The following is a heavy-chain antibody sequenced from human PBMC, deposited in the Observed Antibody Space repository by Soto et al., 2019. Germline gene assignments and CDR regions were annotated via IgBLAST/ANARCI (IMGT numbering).Heavy chain of an antibody. D-gene: IGHD2-8*01. J-gene: IGHJ4*02. CDR2: INHSGST. CDR1: GGSFSGYY. CDR3: ARGNEWLHIFDY. Sequence: SETLSLTCAVYGGSFSGYYWSWIRQPPWKGLEWIGEINHSGSTNYNPSLKSRVTISVDTSKNQFSLKLSSVTAADTAVYYCARGNEWLHIFDYWGQGTLVTVSS. V-gene: IGHV4-34*01.